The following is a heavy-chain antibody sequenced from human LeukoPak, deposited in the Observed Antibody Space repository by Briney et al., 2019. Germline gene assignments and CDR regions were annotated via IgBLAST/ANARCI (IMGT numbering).Heavy chain of an antibody. CDR3: AISSSWYEWFDP. Sequence: SETLSLTCTVSGGSISSGGYYWSWIRQPPGKGLEWIGYIYHSGSTYYNPSLKSRVTISVDTSKNQFSLKLSSVTAADTAVYYCAISSSWYEWFDPWGQGTLVTVSS. V-gene: IGHV4-30-2*01. J-gene: IGHJ5*02. D-gene: IGHD6-13*01. CDR2: IYHSGST. CDR1: GGSISSGGYY.